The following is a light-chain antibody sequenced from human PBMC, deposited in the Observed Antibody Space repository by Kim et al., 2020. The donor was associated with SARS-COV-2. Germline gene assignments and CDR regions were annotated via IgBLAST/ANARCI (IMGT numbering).Light chain of an antibody. Sequence: SASTGDRVTITCRASQGIRSYLAWYQQKPGKAPKLLIYAASTLQSGVPSRFSGSGSGTDFTLTISFLQSEDFATYYCQQYYSYPYSFGQGTKLEI. V-gene: IGKV1-8*01. CDR2: AAS. CDR1: QGIRSY. CDR3: QQYYSYPYS. J-gene: IGKJ2*03.